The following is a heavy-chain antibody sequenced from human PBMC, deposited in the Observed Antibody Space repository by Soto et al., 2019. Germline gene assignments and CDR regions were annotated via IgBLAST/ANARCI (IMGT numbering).Heavy chain of an antibody. CDR1: GGTFSSYA. CDR2: IIPIFGTA. Sequence: QVQLVQSGAEVKKPGSSVKVSCKASGGTFSSYAISWVRQAPGQGLEWMGGIIPIFGTADYAQKFQGRITITADESTSTAYMELNSLRSEDTAVYYCASSYYYDSSGYYYIYFDYWGQGTLVTVSS. CDR3: ASSYYYDSSGYYYIYFDY. D-gene: IGHD3-22*01. V-gene: IGHV1-69*12. J-gene: IGHJ4*02.